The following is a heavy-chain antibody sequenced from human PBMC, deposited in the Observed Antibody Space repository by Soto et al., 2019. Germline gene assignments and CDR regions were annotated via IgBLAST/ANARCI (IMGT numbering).Heavy chain of an antibody. CDR2: IYPGDSDT. D-gene: IGHD2-15*01. Sequence: LGESLKISCKGSGYSFTSYWIGRVRQMPGKGLEWMGIIYPGDSDTRYSPSFQGQVTISADKSISTAYLQWSSLKASDTAMYYCARGSVVVVAAIDYWGQGTLVTVSS. CDR1: GYSFTSYW. V-gene: IGHV5-51*01. CDR3: ARGSVVVVAAIDY. J-gene: IGHJ4*02.